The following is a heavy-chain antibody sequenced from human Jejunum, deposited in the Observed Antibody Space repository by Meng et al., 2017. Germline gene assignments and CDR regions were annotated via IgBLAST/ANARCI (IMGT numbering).Heavy chain of an antibody. V-gene: IGHV4-30-4*01. D-gene: IGHD3-16*01. J-gene: IGHJ4*02. CDR1: GASISGADYY. CDR3: VREKRRTYYFDY. CDR2: IYYSGAT. Sequence: QVQLQESGPGLVKPSHTLSLTCTVSGASISGADYYWSWIRQPPGKGLEWIGYIYYSGATYSNPSLKSRATISIDTSKNQFSLRLTSVTAADTAVYYCVREKRRTYYFDYWGQGTLVTVSS.